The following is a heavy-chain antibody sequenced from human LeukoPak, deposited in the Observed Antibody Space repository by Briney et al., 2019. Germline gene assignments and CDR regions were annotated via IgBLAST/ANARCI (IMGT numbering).Heavy chain of an antibody. Sequence: PGRSLRLSCAASGFTFSSYAMHWVRQAPGKGLECVAVISYDGSNKYYADSVKGRFTISRDNSKNTLYLQMNSLRAEDTAVYYCARKGIDDSSGYYFAEYFQHWGQGTLVTVSS. D-gene: IGHD3-22*01. CDR1: GFTFSSYA. CDR3: ARKGIDDSSGYYFAEYFQH. V-gene: IGHV3-30-3*01. CDR2: ISYDGSNK. J-gene: IGHJ1*01.